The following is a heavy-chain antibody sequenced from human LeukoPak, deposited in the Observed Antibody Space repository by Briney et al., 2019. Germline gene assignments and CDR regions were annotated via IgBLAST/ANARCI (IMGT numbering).Heavy chain of an antibody. CDR2: ISDSGGST. D-gene: IGHD2-15*01. V-gene: IGHV3-23*01. Sequence: PGGSLRLSCAASGFTFSSYAMSWVRQAPGKGLEWVSSISDSGGSTYYADSVKGRLTISRDNSKNTLYLQMNSLRAEDTAVYYCAKSPYGAGDIFDFWGQGTLVTVSS. CDR3: AKSPYGAGDIFDF. CDR1: GFTFSSYA. J-gene: IGHJ4*02.